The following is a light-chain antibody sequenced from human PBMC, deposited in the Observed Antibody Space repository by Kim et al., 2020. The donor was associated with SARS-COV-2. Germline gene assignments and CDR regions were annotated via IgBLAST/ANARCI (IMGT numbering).Light chain of an antibody. J-gene: IGKJ4*01. CDR2: GAS. V-gene: IGKV3-15*01. CDR3: QQYNNWPLT. Sequence: ESLGERATLSGRASQSVSSNLDWYQQKPGQAPRLLIYGASTRATGIPARFSGSGSGTEFTLTISSLQSEDFAVYYCQQYNNWPLTFGGGTKVDIK. CDR1: QSVSSN.